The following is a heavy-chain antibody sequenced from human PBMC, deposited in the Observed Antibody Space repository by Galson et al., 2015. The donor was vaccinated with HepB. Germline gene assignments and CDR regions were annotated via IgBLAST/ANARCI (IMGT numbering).Heavy chain of an antibody. Sequence: SLRLSCAASGFTFDDYAMHWVRQAPGRGLEWVSGISWSSAGIAYADSVKGRFTISRDNAKNSLYLQMNSLRSEDTAVYYCARGAKYPDDYWGQGTLVTVSS. CDR1: GFTFDDYA. CDR2: ISWSSAGI. CDR3: ARGAKYPDDY. J-gene: IGHJ4*02. V-gene: IGHV3-9*01. D-gene: IGHD1-14*01.